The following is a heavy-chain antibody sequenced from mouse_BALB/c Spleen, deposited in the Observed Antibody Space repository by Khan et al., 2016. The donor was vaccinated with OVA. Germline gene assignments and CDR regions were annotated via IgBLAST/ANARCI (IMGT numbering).Heavy chain of an antibody. CDR3: TRLVDY. J-gene: IGHJ4*01. V-gene: IGHV5-6-5*01. CDR2: INSGGST. CDR1: GFTFTSYA. Sequence: EVELVESGGGLVKPGGTLKLSCAASGFTFTSYAVSWIRQTPGKRLEWVASINSGGSTYYPASVKGRFIISRDDARNILYLQMSSLRSEDTSMYYCTRLVDYWGQGTSVTVSS.